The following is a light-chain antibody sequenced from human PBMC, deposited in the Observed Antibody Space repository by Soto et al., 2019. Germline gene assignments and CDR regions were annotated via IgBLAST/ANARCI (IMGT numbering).Light chain of an antibody. V-gene: IGLV2-8*01. CDR3: SSYAGSNMGV. J-gene: IGLJ1*01. Sequence: HSALTQPPSASGSPGQSVTISCTGTSSDVGGYNFVSWYQQQPGKAPKLIIYEVTQRPSGVPDRFSGSKSGNTASLTVSGLQAEDEAEYYCSSYAGSNMGVFGTGTKVTV. CDR2: EVT. CDR1: SSDVGGYNF.